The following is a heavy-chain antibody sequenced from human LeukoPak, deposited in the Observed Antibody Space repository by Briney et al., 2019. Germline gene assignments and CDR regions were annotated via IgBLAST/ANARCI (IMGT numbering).Heavy chain of an antibody. Sequence: GGSLRLSCAASGFTFSSCAMSWVRQAPGKGLEWVSALSGSGASTYYADSVKGRFTISRDNSKNTLYLQMNSLRAEDTAIYYCAKDIVVVPAATALWDYWGQGTLVTVSS. D-gene: IGHD2-2*01. V-gene: IGHV3-23*01. CDR2: LSGSGAST. CDR3: AKDIVVVPAATALWDY. J-gene: IGHJ4*02. CDR1: GFTFSSCA.